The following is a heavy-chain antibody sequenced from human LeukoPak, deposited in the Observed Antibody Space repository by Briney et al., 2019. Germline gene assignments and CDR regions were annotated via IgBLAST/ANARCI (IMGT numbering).Heavy chain of an antibody. D-gene: IGHD3-10*01. V-gene: IGHV1-2*02. CDR3: ARGVFGLGDSYFDY. Sequence: ASVKVSRKASGDTFSGYYMHWVRQAPGQGLEWMGWIDPNSGGTNYAQKFQGRVTMTRDTSISTAYMELSRLRSDDTAVYYCARGVFGLGDSYFDYWGQGTLVTVSS. CDR1: GDTFSGYY. J-gene: IGHJ4*02. CDR2: IDPNSGGT.